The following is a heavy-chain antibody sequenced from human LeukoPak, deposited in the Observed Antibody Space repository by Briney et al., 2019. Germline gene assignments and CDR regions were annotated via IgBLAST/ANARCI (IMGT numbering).Heavy chain of an antibody. D-gene: IGHD6-19*01. CDR3: ARDGSGWSRS. CDR2: IKPDGGEK. Sequence: GGSLRLSCEGSGFSFSSNWMSWLRQPPGKGLEWVANIKPDGGEKYYLDSVKDRFSISRDNAKNSLYLQMNSLRVEDTAVYYCARDGSGWSRSWGQGTLVTVSS. CDR1: GFSFSSNW. J-gene: IGHJ4*02. V-gene: IGHV3-7*01.